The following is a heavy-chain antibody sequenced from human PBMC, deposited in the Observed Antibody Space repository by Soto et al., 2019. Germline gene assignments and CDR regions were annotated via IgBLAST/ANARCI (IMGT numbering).Heavy chain of an antibody. D-gene: IGHD6-13*01. Sequence: ASVKVSCKASGYTFTSYGISWVRQAPGQGLEWMGWISAYNGNTNYAQKLQGRVTMTTDTSTSTAYMELRSLRSDDTAVYYCARATGYSSSWYSLYYYYCYGMDVWGQGTTVTVSS. CDR1: GYTFTSYG. CDR2: ISAYNGNT. V-gene: IGHV1-18*04. CDR3: ARATGYSSSWYSLYYYYCYGMDV. J-gene: IGHJ6*02.